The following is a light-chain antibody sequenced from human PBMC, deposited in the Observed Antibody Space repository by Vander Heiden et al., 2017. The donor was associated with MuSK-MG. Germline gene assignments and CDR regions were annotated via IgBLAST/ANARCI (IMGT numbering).Light chain of an antibody. J-gene: IGLJ2*01. Sequence: QSALTLPDSVSGSPGQAITISCSGTSSDVGSYYYVSRYQQQPGKALNLIIYEAIKRPSGVSSRFSGSKSGNPASLTISGLQAEDEADYHCCSYAGSGMGVFGGGTKLTVL. CDR3: CSYAGSGMGV. CDR2: EAI. V-gene: IGLV2-23*01. CDR1: SSDVGSYYY.